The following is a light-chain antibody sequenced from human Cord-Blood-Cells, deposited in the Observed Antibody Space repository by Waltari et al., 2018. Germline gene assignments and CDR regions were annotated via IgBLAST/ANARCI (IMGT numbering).Light chain of an antibody. CDR2: DVS. J-gene: IGLJ2*01. CDR1: SPGVGGYNY. CDR3: SSYTSSSTLVV. Sequence: QSALTPPASVSGSPGSSITIPCTATSPGVGGYNYVSWYQQHPGKAPKLMIYDVSNRPSGVSNRFSCSKSGNTASLTISGLQAEDEADYYCSSYTSSSTLVVFGGGTKLTVL. V-gene: IGLV2-14*01.